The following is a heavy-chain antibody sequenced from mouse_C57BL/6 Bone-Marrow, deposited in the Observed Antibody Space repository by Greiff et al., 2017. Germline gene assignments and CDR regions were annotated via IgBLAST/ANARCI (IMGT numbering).Heavy chain of an antibody. D-gene: IGHD4-1*01. V-gene: IGHV1-4*01. CDR1: GYTFTSYT. Sequence: VQLQQSGAELARPGASVKMSCKASGYTFTSYTMHWVKQRPGQGLAWIGYINPSSGYTKYNQKFKDKATLTADKSSSTAYMQLSSLTSEDSAVYYCARDGLGRRENFDYWGQGTTLTVSS. CDR2: INPSSGYT. J-gene: IGHJ2*01. CDR3: ARDGLGRRENFDY.